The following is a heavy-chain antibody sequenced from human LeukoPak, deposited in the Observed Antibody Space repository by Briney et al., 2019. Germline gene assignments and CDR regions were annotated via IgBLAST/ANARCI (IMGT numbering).Heavy chain of an antibody. V-gene: IGHV1-2*04. CDR2: INPNSGGT. CDR3: ARGRPEYYSSGWYLGRWFDP. J-gene: IGHJ5*02. Sequence: ASVKVSCKASGYTFTGYYMHWVRQAPGQGLEWMGWINPNSGGTNYAQKFQGWVTMTRDTSISTAYMELSRLRSDDTAVYYCARGRPEYYSSGWYLGRWFDPWGQGTLVTVSS. D-gene: IGHD6-19*01. CDR1: GYTFTGYY.